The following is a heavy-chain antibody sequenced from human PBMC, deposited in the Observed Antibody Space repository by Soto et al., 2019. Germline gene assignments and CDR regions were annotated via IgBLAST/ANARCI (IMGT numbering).Heavy chain of an antibody. D-gene: IGHD1-26*01. Sequence: PVGALRLSRAASGFSFGSYAKIWVRPPPRKWPAVVSAIGARGGSANYSDDVKGRFTASRDNFENTVYLQMDSLRAEDTGEYSCAKGGRTTHLYYRLDGWGKGSRVTV. CDR1: GFSFGSYA. J-gene: IGHJ6*04. CDR3: AKGGRTTHLYYRLDG. CDR2: IGARGGSA. V-gene: IGHV3-23*01.